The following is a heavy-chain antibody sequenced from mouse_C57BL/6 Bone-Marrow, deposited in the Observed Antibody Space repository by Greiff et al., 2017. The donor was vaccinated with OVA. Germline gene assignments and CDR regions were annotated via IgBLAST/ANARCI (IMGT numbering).Heavy chain of an antibody. CDR3: AKRINYNLDY. CDR2: INPSRGYT. D-gene: IGHD2-1*01. J-gene: IGHJ2*01. CDR1: GYSFTSYC. Sequence: VQLQQSGADLAKPWASVKLSCTASGYSFTSYCMHWVKQRPGQGLEWLGYINPSRGYTKYTQKFTDMATLTADKSSSTAYMQLSSLTYEDSAVYYCAKRINYNLDYWGQGTTLTVSS. V-gene: IGHV1-7*01.